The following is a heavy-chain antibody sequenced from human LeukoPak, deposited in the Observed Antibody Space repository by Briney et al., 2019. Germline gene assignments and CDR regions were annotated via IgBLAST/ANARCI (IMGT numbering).Heavy chain of an antibody. CDR2: IGAYNGNT. V-gene: IGHV1-18*01. Sequence: ASVKVSCKASGYTFTSYGISWVRQAPGQGLEWMGWIGAYNGNTNYAQKLQGRVTMTTDTSTSTAYMELRSLRSDDTAVYYCARGQEWVAVAGTGEDYWGQGTLVTVSS. J-gene: IGHJ4*02. CDR1: GYTFTSYG. D-gene: IGHD6-19*01. CDR3: ARGQEWVAVAGTGEDY.